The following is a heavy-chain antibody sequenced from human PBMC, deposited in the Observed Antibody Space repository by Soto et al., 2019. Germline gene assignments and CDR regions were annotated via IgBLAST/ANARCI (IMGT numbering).Heavy chain of an antibody. J-gene: IGHJ4*02. CDR3: VREGVIRDSSGYHY. CDR2: INAGNGNT. CDR1: GYTFTSYA. Sequence: ASVKVSCKASGYTFTSYAMHWVRQAPGQRLEWMGWINAGNGNTKYSQKFQGRVTITRDTSASTAYMELSSLRSEDTAVYYCVREGVIRDSSGYHYWGKGTLVTVSS. V-gene: IGHV1-3*01. D-gene: IGHD3-22*01.